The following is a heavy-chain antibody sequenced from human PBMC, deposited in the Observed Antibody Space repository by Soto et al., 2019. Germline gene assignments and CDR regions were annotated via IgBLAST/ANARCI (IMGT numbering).Heavy chain of an antibody. Sequence: EVQLVESGGGLVQPGGSLRLSCEASGFTFSTYWMSWVRQAPGKGLEWVATIKQDGSDKYYVDSVRGRFTISRDNAESSLYLQMSSLRAEDTAVYYCVRGYGRSSSPYYLDVWGKATTFIVSS. D-gene: IGHD6-13*01. CDR3: VRGYGRSSSPYYLDV. CDR2: IKQDGSDK. J-gene: IGHJ6*03. V-gene: IGHV3-7*01. CDR1: GFTFSTYW.